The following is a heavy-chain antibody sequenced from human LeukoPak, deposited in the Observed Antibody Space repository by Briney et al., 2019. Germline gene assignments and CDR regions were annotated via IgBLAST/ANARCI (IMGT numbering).Heavy chain of an antibody. V-gene: IGHV4-4*07. CDR3: ARPQEEDGYNYNWAFDY. J-gene: IGHJ4*02. D-gene: IGHD5-24*01. CDR1: GGSISSYY. Sequence: SETLSLTCTVSGGSISSYYWSWIRQPAGKGLGWIGRIYTSESTNYNPSLKSRVTISVDTSRNQSSLKLSSVTAAATAVYYCARPQEEDGYNYNWAFDYWGQGTLVTVSS. CDR2: IYTSEST.